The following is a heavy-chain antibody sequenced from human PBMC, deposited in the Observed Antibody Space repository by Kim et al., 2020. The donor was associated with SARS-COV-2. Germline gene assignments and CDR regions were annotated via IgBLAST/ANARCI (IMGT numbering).Heavy chain of an antibody. CDR3: ARDLSYTGGYYYGMDV. Sequence: SLMSRVTISVDTSKNQFSLKLSSVTAADTAVYYCARDLSYTGGYYYGMDVWGQGTTVTVSS. V-gene: IGHV4-59*01. J-gene: IGHJ6*02. D-gene: IGHD2-2*02.